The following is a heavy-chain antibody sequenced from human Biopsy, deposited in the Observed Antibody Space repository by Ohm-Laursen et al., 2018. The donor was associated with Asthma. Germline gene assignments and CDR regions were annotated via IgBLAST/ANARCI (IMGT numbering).Heavy chain of an antibody. CDR1: GYSLTDLS. J-gene: IGHJ4*02. Sequence: ASVKVSCKISGYSLTDLSMHWVRQAPGQGLEWMGGHDHEEGGTVNARRFQGRVTMTEVTSTDTAYMGLSSLSSDDTAVYYCASDFPKDYVRYNFQFWGQGTLVTVSS. CDR2: HDHEEGGT. CDR3: ASDFPKDYVRYNFQF. D-gene: IGHD4-17*01. V-gene: IGHV1-24*01.